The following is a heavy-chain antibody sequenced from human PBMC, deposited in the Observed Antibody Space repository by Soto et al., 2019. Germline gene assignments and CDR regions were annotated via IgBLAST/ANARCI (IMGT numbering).Heavy chain of an antibody. CDR1: GFTFSSYG. V-gene: IGHV3-33*01. CDR2: IWYDGSNK. CDR3: AREGWEWELLYGLLDY. J-gene: IGHJ4*02. Sequence: PGGSLRLSCAASGFTFSSYGMHWVRQAPGKGLEWVAVIWYDGSNKYYADSVKGRFTISRDNSKNTLYLQMNSLRAEDTAVYYCAREGWEWELLYGLLDYWGQGT. D-gene: IGHD1-26*01.